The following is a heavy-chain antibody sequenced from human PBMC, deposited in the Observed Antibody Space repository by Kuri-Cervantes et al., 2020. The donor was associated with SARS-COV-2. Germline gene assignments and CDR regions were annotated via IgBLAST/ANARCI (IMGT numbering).Heavy chain of an antibody. CDR1: GYTFSGCY. Sequence: ASVKVSCKASGYTFSGCYYMYWVRQAPGQGLEWMGWINPNSGGTNYAQKFQGWVTMTRDTSISTAYMELSRLRSDDTAVYYCARGMVRGVIQYYYYGMDVWGQGTTVTVSS. CDR3: ARGMVRGVIQYYYYGMDV. V-gene: IGHV1-2*04. D-gene: IGHD3-10*01. CDR2: INPNSGGT. J-gene: IGHJ6*02.